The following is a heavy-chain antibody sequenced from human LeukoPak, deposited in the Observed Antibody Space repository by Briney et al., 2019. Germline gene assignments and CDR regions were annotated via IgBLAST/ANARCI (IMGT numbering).Heavy chain of an antibody. Sequence: GASVKVSCKVSGYTLTELSIHWVRQAPGKGLEWMGSFAPEGGETIYSQKFQGRVTMTEDTSTDTVYMELSSLSSDDTAVYHCATDPNYYGSGSLDYWGQGTLVNVSS. J-gene: IGHJ4*02. CDR3: ATDPNYYGSGSLDY. CDR1: GYTLTELS. CDR2: FAPEGGET. D-gene: IGHD3-10*01. V-gene: IGHV1-24*01.